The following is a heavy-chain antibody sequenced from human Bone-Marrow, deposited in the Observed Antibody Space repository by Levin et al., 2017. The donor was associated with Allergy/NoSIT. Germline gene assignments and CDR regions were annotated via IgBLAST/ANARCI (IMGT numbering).Heavy chain of an antibody. Sequence: GGSLRLSCEASGFTFAAYWMHWVRQAPGEALVWVSRISGDGGSAEYADSVKGRFTISRDNAKSTLFLQMDSLRAEDTAVYYCARAKHSFGHTDEYWGQGTLVAVSS. CDR2: ISGDGGSA. D-gene: IGHD3-3*01. J-gene: IGHJ4*02. V-gene: IGHV3-74*03. CDR1: GFTFAAYW. CDR3: ARAKHSFGHTDEY.